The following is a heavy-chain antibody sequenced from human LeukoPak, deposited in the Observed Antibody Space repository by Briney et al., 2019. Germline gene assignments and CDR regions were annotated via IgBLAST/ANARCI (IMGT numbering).Heavy chain of an antibody. J-gene: IGHJ4*02. Sequence: GGSLRLSCAASGFTVSSNYMSWVRQAPGRGLEWVSVIHSGGTTYYADSVKDRFTISRDNSKNTLFLQMDSLRVEDTAVYYCARGARDYFELDYWGQGTLVTVSS. CDR3: ARGARDYFELDY. D-gene: IGHD3-22*01. CDR1: GFTVSSNY. CDR2: IHSGGTT. V-gene: IGHV3-66*01.